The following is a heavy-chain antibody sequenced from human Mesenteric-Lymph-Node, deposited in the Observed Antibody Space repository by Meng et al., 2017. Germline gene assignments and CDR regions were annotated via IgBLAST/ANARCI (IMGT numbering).Heavy chain of an antibody. Sequence: SQTLSLTCAVYGGSFSGYYWSWIRQPPGKGLEWIGEINHSGSTNYNPSLKSRVTISVDKSKNQFSLKLSSVTAADTAVYYCARDLGAAAGAFDIWGQGTMVTVSS. J-gene: IGHJ3*02. V-gene: IGHV4-34*01. CDR1: GGSFSGYY. CDR2: INHSGST. CDR3: ARDLGAAAGAFDI. D-gene: IGHD6-13*01.